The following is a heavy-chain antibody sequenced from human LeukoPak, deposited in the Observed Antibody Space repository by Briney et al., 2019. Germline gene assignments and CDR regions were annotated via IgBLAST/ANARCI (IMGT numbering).Heavy chain of an antibody. D-gene: IGHD6-19*01. V-gene: IGHV3-23*01. CDR1: GFSFSSYA. Sequence: WGSLTLSCAASGFSFSSYAMSWVRQPPGKGLEWVSTISGSYGHTFYANYVKGRFTLARNNPKNTLSLQMISLRAEDTAVYFCTRGEGHRIPVSLYWGQGTLVTVSS. CDR2: ISGSYGHT. CDR3: TRGEGHRIPVSLY. J-gene: IGHJ4*02.